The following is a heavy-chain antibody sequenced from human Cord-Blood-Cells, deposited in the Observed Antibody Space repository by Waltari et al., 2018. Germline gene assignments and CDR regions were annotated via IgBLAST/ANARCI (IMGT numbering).Heavy chain of an antibody. CDR2: IYHSGST. CDR3: ARAQRGGGYSVSARGDAFDI. V-gene: IGHV4-30-2*01. D-gene: IGHD3-22*01. J-gene: IGHJ3*02. Sequence: QLQLQESGSGLVKPSQTLSLTCAVSGGSISSGGYSWRWIRQPPGKGLEWIGYIYHSGSTYYNPSLKSRVTISVDRSKNQFSLKLSSVTAADTAVYYCARAQRGGGYSVSARGDAFDIWGQGTMVTVSS. CDR1: GGSISSGGYS.